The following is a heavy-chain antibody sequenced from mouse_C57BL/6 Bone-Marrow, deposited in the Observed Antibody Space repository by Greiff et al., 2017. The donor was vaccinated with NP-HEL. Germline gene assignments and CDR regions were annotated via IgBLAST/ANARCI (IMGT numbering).Heavy chain of an antibody. J-gene: IGHJ3*01. CDR3: AREYYGSSY. Sequence: VQLKESGPELVKPGASVKISCKASGYAFSSSWMNWVKQRPGKGLEWIGRIYPGDGDTNYNGKFKGKATLTADKSSSTAYMQLSSLTSEDSAVYFCAREYYGSSYWGQGTLVTVSA. CDR1: GYAFSSSW. D-gene: IGHD1-1*01. V-gene: IGHV1-82*01. CDR2: IYPGDGDT.